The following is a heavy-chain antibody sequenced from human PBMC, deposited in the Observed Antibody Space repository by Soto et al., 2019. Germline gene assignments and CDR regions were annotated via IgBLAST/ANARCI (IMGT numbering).Heavy chain of an antibody. CDR2: IYYSGST. CDR3: ASEGRGGWFDP. CDR1: GGSISSYY. J-gene: IGHJ5*02. D-gene: IGHD3-10*01. V-gene: IGHV4-59*01. Sequence: PSETLSLTCTVSGGSISSYYWSWIRQPPGKGLEWIGYIYYSGSTNYNPSLKSRVTISVDTSKNQFSLKLSSVTAADTAVYYCASEGRGGWFDPWGQGTLVTVSS.